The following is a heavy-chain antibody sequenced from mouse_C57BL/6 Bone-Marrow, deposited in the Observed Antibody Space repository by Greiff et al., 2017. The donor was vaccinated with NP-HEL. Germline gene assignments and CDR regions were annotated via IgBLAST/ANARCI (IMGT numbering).Heavy chain of an antibody. Sequence: QVQLQQSGAELVKPGASVKISCKASGYAFSNYWMNWVKQRPGKGLEWIGQIYPGDGDTNYNGKFKGKATLTADKSSSTAYMQLSSLTSEDSAVYFCARYYDSSYYFDYWRQGTTLTVSS. V-gene: IGHV1-80*01. CDR1: GYAFSNYW. CDR2: IYPGDGDT. J-gene: IGHJ2*01. D-gene: IGHD1-1*01. CDR3: ARYYDSSYYFDY.